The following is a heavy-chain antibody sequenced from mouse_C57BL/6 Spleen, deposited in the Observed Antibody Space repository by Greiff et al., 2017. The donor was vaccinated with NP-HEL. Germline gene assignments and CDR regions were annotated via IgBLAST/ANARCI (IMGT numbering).Heavy chain of an antibody. D-gene: IGHD2-4*01. CDR2: ISYDGSN. J-gene: IGHJ4*01. Sequence: EVQLQQSGPGLVKPSQSLSLTCSVTGYSITSGYYWNWIRQFPGNKLEWMGYISYDGSNNYNPSLKNRISITRDTSKNQFFLKLNSVTTEDTATYYCARVLYYDYDVGAMDYWGQGTSVTVSS. V-gene: IGHV3-6*01. CDR3: ARVLYYDYDVGAMDY. CDR1: GYSITSGYY.